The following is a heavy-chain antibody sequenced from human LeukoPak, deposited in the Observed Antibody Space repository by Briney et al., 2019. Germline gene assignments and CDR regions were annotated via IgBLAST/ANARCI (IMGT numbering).Heavy chain of an antibody. D-gene: IGHD2-2*01. CDR1: GGTFSSYA. CDR2: IIPILGIA. Sequence: SVKVSCKASGGTFSSYAISWVRQAPGQGLEWMGRIIPILGIANYAQKFQGRVTITADRSTSTAYMELSSLRSEDTAVYYCAREGGNIVVVPAAIGFDYWGQGTLVTVS. CDR3: AREGGNIVVVPAAIGFDY. V-gene: IGHV1-69*04. J-gene: IGHJ4*02.